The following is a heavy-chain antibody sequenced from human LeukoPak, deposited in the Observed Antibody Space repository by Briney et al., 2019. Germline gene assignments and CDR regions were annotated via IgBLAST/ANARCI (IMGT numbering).Heavy chain of an antibody. CDR1: GFSFSNHG. V-gene: IGHV3-30*03. J-gene: IGHJ4*02. D-gene: IGHD6-19*01. CDR2: IARDGGAK. CDR3: AREATWGQWYFDH. Sequence: GTSLRLSCVASGFSFSNHGMHWVRQAPGKGLEWVSVIARDGGAKFYADSVKGRFTLSRDNSKNMFFLQMNFLTVEDTAIYYCAREATWGQWYFDHWGQGTPVTV.